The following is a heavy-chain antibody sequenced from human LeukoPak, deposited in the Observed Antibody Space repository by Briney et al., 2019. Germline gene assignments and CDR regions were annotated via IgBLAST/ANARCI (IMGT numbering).Heavy chain of an antibody. V-gene: IGHV1-69*05. CDR3: ASLYPGEQQPDY. D-gene: IGHD6-13*01. CDR1: GGTFSSYA. Sequence: SVKVSCKASGGTFSSYAISWVRQAPGQGLEWMGGIIPIFGTANYAQKFQGRVTITTGESTSTAYMELSSLRSEDTAVYYCASLYPGEQQPDYWGQGTLVTVSS. J-gene: IGHJ4*02. CDR2: IIPIFGTA.